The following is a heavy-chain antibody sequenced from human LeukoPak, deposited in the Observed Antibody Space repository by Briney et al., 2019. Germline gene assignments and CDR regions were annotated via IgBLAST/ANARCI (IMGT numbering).Heavy chain of an antibody. D-gene: IGHD2-2*03. V-gene: IGHV1-2*02. CDR2: IIPNSGGT. CDR3: VRNGYCDTTSCYAWFDP. Sequence: GASVKVSCKASGFTFTDYYIHWMRQAPGQGLEWMGWIIPNSGGTNYAQNFQGRVTMTTDTSISTAYMELSSLRSDDTAVYYCVRNGYCDTTSCYAWFDPWGQGTLVTVSS. CDR1: GFTFTDYY. J-gene: IGHJ5*02.